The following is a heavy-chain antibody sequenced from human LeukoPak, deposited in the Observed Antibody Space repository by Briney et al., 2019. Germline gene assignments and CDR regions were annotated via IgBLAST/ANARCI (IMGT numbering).Heavy chain of an antibody. V-gene: IGHV3-66*01. J-gene: IGHJ6*02. Sequence: GGSLRLSCAASGFTFSSYWMHWVRRAPGKGLEWVSVIYSGGSTYYADSVKGRFTISRDNSKNTLYLQMNSLRAEDTAVYYCAREPHSNYYYYGMDVWGQGTTVTVSS. CDR3: AREPHSNYYYYGMDV. CDR2: IYSGGST. CDR1: GFTFSSYW.